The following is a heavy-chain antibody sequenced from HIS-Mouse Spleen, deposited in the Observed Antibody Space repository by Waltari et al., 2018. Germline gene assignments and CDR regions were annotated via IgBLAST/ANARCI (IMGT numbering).Heavy chain of an antibody. CDR2: IYPGDSDT. CDR1: GYSLTSYW. V-gene: IGHV5-51*03. D-gene: IGHD3-9*01. Sequence: EVQLVQSGAEVKKPGESLKISCKGSGYSLTSYWIGWVRQMPGKGLEWMGIIYPGDSDTRYSPSFQGQVTISADKSISTAYLQWSSLKASDTAMYYCARRFDILTGYDAFDIWGQGTMVTVSS. J-gene: IGHJ3*02. CDR3: ARRFDILTGYDAFDI.